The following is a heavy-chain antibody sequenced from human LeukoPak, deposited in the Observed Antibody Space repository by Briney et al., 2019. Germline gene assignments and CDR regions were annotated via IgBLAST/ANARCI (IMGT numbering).Heavy chain of an antibody. J-gene: IGHJ4*02. CDR3: AKDVGKWESLHFFDY. CDR1: GFTFSSYG. V-gene: IGHV3-30*18. CDR2: ISYDGSNK. D-gene: IGHD1-26*01. Sequence: GRSLRLSCAASGFTFSSYGMHWVRQAPGKGLEWVAVISYDGSNKYYADSVKGRFTISRDDSRNTLYLQMNSLRGDDTAVYYCAKDVGKWESLHFFDYWGQGTLVTVSS.